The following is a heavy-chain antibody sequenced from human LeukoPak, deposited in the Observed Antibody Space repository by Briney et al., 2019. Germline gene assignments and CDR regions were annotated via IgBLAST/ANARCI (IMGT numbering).Heavy chain of an antibody. CDR3: AANSADYNTLGSSYKV. CDR2: ISYSGTT. J-gene: IGHJ4*02. D-gene: IGHD3-10*01. V-gene: IGHV4-39*01. Sequence: PSETLSLTCTVSGGSISSYYWGWIRQSPGKGLEWIGSISYSGTTYYNPSLQSRVTIFVDTSKNQFSLKLNSVTAADTAVYYCAANSADYNTLGSSYKVWGQGTLVTVSS. CDR1: GGSISSYY.